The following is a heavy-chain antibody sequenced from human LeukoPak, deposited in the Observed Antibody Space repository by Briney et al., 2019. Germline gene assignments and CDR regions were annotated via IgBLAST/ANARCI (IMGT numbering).Heavy chain of an antibody. CDR2: ISSSSSYI. CDR1: GFTFSSYS. D-gene: IGHD3-3*01. V-gene: IGHV3-21*01. CDR3: ARGYDFWSGYPGY. J-gene: IGHJ4*02. Sequence: WVSLRLSCSASGFTFSSYSMNWVRQAPGKGLEWVSSISSSSSYIYYADSVKGRFTISRDNAKNSLYLQMNSLRAEDTAVYYCARGYDFWSGYPGYWGQGTLVTVSS.